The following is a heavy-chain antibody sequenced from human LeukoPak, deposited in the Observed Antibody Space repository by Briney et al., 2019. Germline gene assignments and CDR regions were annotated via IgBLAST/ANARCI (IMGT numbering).Heavy chain of an antibody. CDR2: IRHDGNDQ. J-gene: IGHJ4*02. V-gene: IGHV3-30*02. D-gene: IGHD2-2*01. CDR3: AKDQCSNTRCYGSPGY. CDR1: GFSFSNYG. Sequence: GESLRLSCEASGFSFSNYGMHWVRQAPGKGLEWVAFIRHDGNDQRYAESVKGRFIISRDNSKNTLYLQMNSLRPEDAGVFYCAKDQCSNTRCYGSPGYWGQGTLVTVSS.